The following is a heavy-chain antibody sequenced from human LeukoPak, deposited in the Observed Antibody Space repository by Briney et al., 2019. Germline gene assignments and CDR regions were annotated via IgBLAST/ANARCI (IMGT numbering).Heavy chain of an antibody. Sequence: ASVKVSCKASGYTFTSYDINWVRQATGQGLEWMGWMNPNSGNTGYAQKFQGRVTITRNTSISTAYMELSSLRSKDTAVYYCARGVSGTTLEGAFDIWGQGTMVTVSS. CDR3: ARGVSGTTLEGAFDI. CDR1: GYTFTSYD. J-gene: IGHJ3*02. D-gene: IGHD1-1*01. CDR2: MNPNSGNT. V-gene: IGHV1-8*03.